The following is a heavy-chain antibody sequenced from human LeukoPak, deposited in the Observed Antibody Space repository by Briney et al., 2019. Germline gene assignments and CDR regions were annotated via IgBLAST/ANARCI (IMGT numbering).Heavy chain of an antibody. CDR1: GYTFTSYY. CDR3: ATDMVGYCNGDGRYSEAY. J-gene: IGHJ4*02. Sequence: ASVKVSCKASGYTFTSYYMHWVRQAPGQGLEWMGIINPSGGSTSYAQKFQGRVTMTRDMSTSTVYMELSSLRSEDTAVYYCATDMVGYCNGDGRYSEAYWGQGTLVSVSS. D-gene: IGHD2-15*01. CDR2: INPSGGST. V-gene: IGHV1-46*01.